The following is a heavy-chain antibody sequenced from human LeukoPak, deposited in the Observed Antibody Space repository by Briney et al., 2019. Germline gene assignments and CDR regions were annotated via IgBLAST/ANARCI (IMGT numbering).Heavy chain of an antibody. D-gene: IGHD3-22*01. J-gene: IGHJ3*02. CDR2: ISSSGSTI. V-gene: IGHV3-48*03. CDR1: GFTFSSYE. Sequence: PGGSLRLSCAASGFTFSSYEMNWVRQAPGKGLEWVSYISSSGSTIYYADSVKGRFTISRDNAKNSLYQQMNSLRAEDTAVYYCAREFGITMIEGAFDIWGQGTMVTVSS. CDR3: AREFGITMIEGAFDI.